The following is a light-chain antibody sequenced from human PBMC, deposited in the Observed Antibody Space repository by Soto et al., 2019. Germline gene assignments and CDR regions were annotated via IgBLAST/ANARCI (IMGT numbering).Light chain of an antibody. CDR3: QQSDSSPLT. Sequence: DIQMTQSPPSLSASVGDRVTITGRASQSIYRYLSWYQQKPGKAPELLIYDANSVRSGAPSRFSGGGSRTEFTLTISSLQPEDVATYYCQQSDSSPLTFGQGTKLEIK. J-gene: IGKJ2*01. V-gene: IGKV1-39*01. CDR1: QSIYRY. CDR2: DAN.